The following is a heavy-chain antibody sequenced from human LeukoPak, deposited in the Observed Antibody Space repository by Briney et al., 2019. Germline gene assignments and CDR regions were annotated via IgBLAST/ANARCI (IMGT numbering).Heavy chain of an antibody. J-gene: IGHJ3*02. V-gene: IGHV3-7*03. CDR3: ARGGTYDI. CDR1: GFTFSRSW. CDR2: IKQDGSEK. Sequence: GGSLRLSCAGSGFTFSRSWMSWVRQAPGKGLEWVANIKQDGSEKYYVDSVKGRFTISRDNAKNSLYLQMNSLRGEDTAVYFCARGGTYDIWGQGTRVTVSS.